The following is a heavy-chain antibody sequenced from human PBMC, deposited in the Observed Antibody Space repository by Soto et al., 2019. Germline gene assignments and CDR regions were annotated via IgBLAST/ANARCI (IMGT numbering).Heavy chain of an antibody. V-gene: IGHV4-34*01. Sequence: QVQLQQWGAGLLKPSETLSLTCAVYGGSFSGYYWSWIRQPPGKGLEWIGEINHSGSTNYNPSLKSRVTISEDTSKNQFSLKLSSVTAADTAVYYCAREGGLDETKPDYWGQGTLVTVSS. J-gene: IGHJ4*02. CDR1: GGSFSGYY. D-gene: IGHD4-17*01. CDR2: INHSGST. CDR3: AREGGLDETKPDY.